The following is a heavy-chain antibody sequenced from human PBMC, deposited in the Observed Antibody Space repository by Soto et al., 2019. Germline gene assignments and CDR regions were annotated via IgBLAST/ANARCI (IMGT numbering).Heavy chain of an antibody. J-gene: IGHJ4*02. V-gene: IGHV3-21*01. CDR2: LSSGSRYV. CDR1: GFTFSNYI. CDR3: VRGGSSRSY. D-gene: IGHD3-16*02. Sequence: GGSLRLSCTASGFTFSNYIMTWVRQAPGKGLEWVSSLSSGSRYVYYADSVKGRFTISRDDAKNSVYLQMNSLRAEDAAVYYCVRGGSSRSYWGRGSLVTVSS.